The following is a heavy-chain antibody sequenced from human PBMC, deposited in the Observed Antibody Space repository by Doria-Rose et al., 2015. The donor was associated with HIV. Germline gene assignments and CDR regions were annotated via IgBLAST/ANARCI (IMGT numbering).Heavy chain of an antibody. J-gene: IGHJ4*02. V-gene: IGHV2-26*01. Sequence: SGPVLVKPTGTLTLTCTVSGVSLSSPGMGVSWIRQPPGKALEWLANIFSADDRSYKTSLKSRLTISRVTSKSQVVLTMTDMDPVDTATYYCARIKSSRWYHKYYFDFWGQGTLVIVSA. CDR1: GVSLSSPGMG. CDR2: IFSADDR. D-gene: IGHD6-13*01. CDR3: ARIKSSRWYHKYYFDF.